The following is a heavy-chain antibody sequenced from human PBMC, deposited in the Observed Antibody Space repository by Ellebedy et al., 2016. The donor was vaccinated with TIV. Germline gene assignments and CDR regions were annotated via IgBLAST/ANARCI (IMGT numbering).Heavy chain of an antibody. D-gene: IGHD1-7*01. Sequence: GGSLRLSCAASGFTFDDYAMHWVRQAPGKGPEWVSGINWNSGTIDYADSVKGRFTVSRDNADNSLYLQMDSLRVEDTAFYFCAKGGLELLSSFDYWGQGTLVTVSS. CDR2: INWNSGTI. CDR3: AKGGLELLSSFDY. J-gene: IGHJ4*02. V-gene: IGHV3-9*01. CDR1: GFTFDDYA.